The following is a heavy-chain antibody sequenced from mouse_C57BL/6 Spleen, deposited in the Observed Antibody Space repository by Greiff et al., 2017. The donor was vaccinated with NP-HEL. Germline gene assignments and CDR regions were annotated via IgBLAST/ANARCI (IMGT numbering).Heavy chain of an antibody. D-gene: IGHD2-13*01. V-gene: IGHV1-61*01. J-gene: IGHJ4*01. Sequence: QVQLQQPGAELVRPGSSVKLSCKASGYTFTSYWMDWVKQRPGQGLEWIGNIYPSDSETHYNQKFKDKATLTVDKSSSTAYMQLSSLTSEDSAVYYCAREGSTMVRYYYAMDYWGQGTSVTVSS. CDR2: IYPSDSET. CDR1: GYTFTSYW. CDR3: AREGSTMVRYYYAMDY.